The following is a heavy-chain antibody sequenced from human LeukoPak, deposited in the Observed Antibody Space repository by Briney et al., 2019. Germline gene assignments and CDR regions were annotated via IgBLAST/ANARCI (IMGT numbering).Heavy chain of an antibody. CDR1: GFTFSDYY. J-gene: IGHJ6*02. CDR2: ISSSGSTI. CDR3: ARDPHVRRLHSYYYYYGMDV. D-gene: IGHD5-24*01. V-gene: IGHV3-11*01. Sequence: PGGSLRLSCAASGFTFSDYYMSWIRQAPGKGLEWVSYISSSGSTIYYADSVKGRFTISRDNAKNSLYLQMNSLRAEDTAVYYCARDPHVRRLHSYYYYYGMDVWGQGTTVTVSS.